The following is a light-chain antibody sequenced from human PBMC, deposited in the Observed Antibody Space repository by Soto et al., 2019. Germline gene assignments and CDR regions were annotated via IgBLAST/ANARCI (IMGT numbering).Light chain of an antibody. CDR2: GTS. Sequence: EIVMTQSPGTLSLSPGESATLSCRASQSASNDFLPWYQQKPDQAPRLLIFGTSTRATGIPDRFSGSGSGTDFTLTINRLEPEDFAVYECQQYGSSPFTFGPGPIVDF. CDR1: QSASNDF. V-gene: IGKV3-20*01. CDR3: QQYGSSPFT. J-gene: IGKJ3*01.